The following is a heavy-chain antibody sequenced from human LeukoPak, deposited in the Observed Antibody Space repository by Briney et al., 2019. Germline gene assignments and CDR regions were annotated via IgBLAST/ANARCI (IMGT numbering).Heavy chain of an antibody. D-gene: IGHD3-3*01. CDR3: ASSFAVAGYYHGMDV. CDR2: IHTGGST. CDR1: GGSITSYY. V-gene: IGHV4-4*07. J-gene: IGHJ6*02. Sequence: SETLSLTCTVSGGSITSYYWSWIRPPAGKGLEWIGRIHTGGSTNYNPSLKSRVTMSVDTSKNQFSLKLTSVTATDTAMYYCASSFAVAGYYHGMDVWGQGTTVTVSS.